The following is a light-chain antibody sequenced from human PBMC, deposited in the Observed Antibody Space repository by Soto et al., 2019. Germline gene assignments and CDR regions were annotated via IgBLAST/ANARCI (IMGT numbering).Light chain of an antibody. J-gene: IGKJ1*01. V-gene: IGKV3-11*01. CDR3: HKRQSWPRT. CDR2: QTS. Sequence: TPSPSTLSAFVVYRVSITFLASQNISRWLAWYQHRPGQAPRLLIYQTSIRAAGIPARFSASGSGTDFTLTISDVQPEDFALYYCHKRQSWPRTCGQGTTVDIK. CDR1: QNISRW.